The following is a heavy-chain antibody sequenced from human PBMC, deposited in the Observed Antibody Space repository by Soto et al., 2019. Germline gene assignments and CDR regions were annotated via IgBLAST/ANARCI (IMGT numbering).Heavy chain of an antibody. CDR1: GGSITSGGYS. Sequence: QVQLQESGPGLVKPSQTLSLTCTVAGGSITSGGYSWSWIRPLPGKGLEWIGFIYNSETAYYSPSLKSRLSISRDTSKKEFYLKLSSVTAADSAVYHCARGYYDTSAYYNGLSWFDPWGQGTLGTVSS. D-gene: IGHD3-22*01. J-gene: IGHJ5*02. CDR2: IYNSETA. CDR3: ARGYYDTSAYYNGLSWFDP. V-gene: IGHV4-31*03.